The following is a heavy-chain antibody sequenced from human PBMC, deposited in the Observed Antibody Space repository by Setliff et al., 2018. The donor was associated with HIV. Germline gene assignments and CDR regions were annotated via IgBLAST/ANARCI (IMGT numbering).Heavy chain of an antibody. V-gene: IGHV4-59*11. CDR1: GDSISSHY. J-gene: IGHJ6*03. CDR3: ARRGGYSYGYMDV. CDR2: IYYSGSS. D-gene: IGHD5-18*01. Sequence: PSETLSLTCNVSGDSISSHYWSWIRQPPGKGLEWIGYIYYSGSSIYNPSLKSRVTISVDTSKKQFSLKLSSVTAADTAVYYCARRGGYSYGYMDVWGKGTTVTVSS.